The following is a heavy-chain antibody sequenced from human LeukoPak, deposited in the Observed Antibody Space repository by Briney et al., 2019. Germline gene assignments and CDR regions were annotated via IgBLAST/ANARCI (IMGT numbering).Heavy chain of an antibody. CDR1: GFTFSCYA. CDR3: AKEYYYDSSGYTTFDY. D-gene: IGHD3-22*01. Sequence: GGSLRLSCAASGFTFSCYAMSWVRQAPGKGLEWVSAISGSGGSTYYADSVKGRFTISRDNSKNTLYLQMNSLRAEDTAVYYCAKEYYYDSSGYTTFDYWGQGTLVTVSS. CDR2: ISGSGGST. V-gene: IGHV3-23*01. J-gene: IGHJ4*02.